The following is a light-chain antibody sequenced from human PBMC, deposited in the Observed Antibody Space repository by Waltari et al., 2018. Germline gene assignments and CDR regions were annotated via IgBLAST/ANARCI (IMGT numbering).Light chain of an antibody. J-gene: IGLJ2*01. CDR1: ALPKPH. CDR2: KDT. V-gene: IGLV3-25*03. Sequence: SYELTQPPPVSVPPGQTARITSFVDALPKPHGYWYQQRPGQAPVLMIYKDTKRPSGIPERFSGSASGTTVTLTISGVQAEDEAVYYCQSADSSGTSRVFGGGTKLTVL. CDR3: QSADSSGTSRV.